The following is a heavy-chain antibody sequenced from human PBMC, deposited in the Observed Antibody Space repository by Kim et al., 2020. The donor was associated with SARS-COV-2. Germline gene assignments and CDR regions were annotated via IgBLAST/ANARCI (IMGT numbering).Heavy chain of an antibody. CDR2: IWYDGSKK. Sequence: GGSLRLSCAASGFIFSNYGLHWVRQTPGKGLEWVAIIWYDGSKKYYADSVQGRFTISRDNSKNTLYLQMDSLRADDTAVYFCALILDTSAQRGCWGQGT. D-gene: IGHD3-22*01. CDR3: ALILDTSAQRGC. J-gene: IGHJ1*01. V-gene: IGHV3-33*01. CDR1: GFIFSNYG.